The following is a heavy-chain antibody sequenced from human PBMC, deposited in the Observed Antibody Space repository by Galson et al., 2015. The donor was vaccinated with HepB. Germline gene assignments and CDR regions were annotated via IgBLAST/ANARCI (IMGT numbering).Heavy chain of an antibody. CDR3: ARDRGGP. Sequence: SLRLSCAASGFTFSSYAMHWVRQAPGKGLEWMAVISYDGSNEYYADSVKGRFTISRDISKNTLFLQMNSLRTEDTAVYYCARDRGGPWGQGTLVTVSS. J-gene: IGHJ5*02. V-gene: IGHV3-30*04. CDR1: GFTFSSYA. D-gene: IGHD1-26*01. CDR2: ISYDGSNE.